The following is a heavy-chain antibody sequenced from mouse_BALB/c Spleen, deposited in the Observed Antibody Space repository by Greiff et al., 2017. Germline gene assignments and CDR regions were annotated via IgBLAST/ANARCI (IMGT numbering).Heavy chain of an antibody. Sequence: EVQVVESGGGLVKPGGSLKLSCAASGFTFSSYTMSWVRQTPEKRLEWVATISSGGGNTYYPDSVKGRFTISRDNAKNNLYLQMSSLRSEDTALYYCAMITFAYWGQGTLVTVSA. CDR3: AMITFAY. D-gene: IGHD2-4*01. CDR1: GFTFSSYT. CDR2: ISSGGGNT. J-gene: IGHJ3*01. V-gene: IGHV5-9*03.